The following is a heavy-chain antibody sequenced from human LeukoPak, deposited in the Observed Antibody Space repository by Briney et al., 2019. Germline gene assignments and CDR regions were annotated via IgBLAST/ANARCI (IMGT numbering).Heavy chain of an antibody. D-gene: IGHD3-10*01. V-gene: IGHV6-1*01. CDR2: TYYRSKWYS. J-gene: IGHJ4*02. CDR1: GDSVSSNSAA. Sequence: SQTLSLTCTISGDSVSSNSAAWNWVRQSPSRGLEWLGRTYYRSKWYSEYAISVKSRMTINADTSKNQFSLQLNSVTPEDTAVYYCAKGRWALFDCWGQGTLVTVSS. CDR3: AKGRWALFDC.